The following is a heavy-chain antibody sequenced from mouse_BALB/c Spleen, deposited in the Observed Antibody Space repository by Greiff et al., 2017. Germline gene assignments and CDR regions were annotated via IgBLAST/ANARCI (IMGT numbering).Heavy chain of an antibody. CDR2: INPSNGRT. Sequence: QVQLQQPGAELVKPGASVKLSCKASGYTFTSYWMHWVKQRPGQGLEWIGEINPSNGRTNYNEKFKSKATLTVDKSSSTAYMQLSSLTSEDSAVYYCARIGYDGYVSYAMDYWGQGTSVTVSS. V-gene: IGHV1S81*02. CDR1: GYTFTSYW. CDR3: ARIGYDGYVSYAMDY. J-gene: IGHJ4*01. D-gene: IGHD2-3*01.